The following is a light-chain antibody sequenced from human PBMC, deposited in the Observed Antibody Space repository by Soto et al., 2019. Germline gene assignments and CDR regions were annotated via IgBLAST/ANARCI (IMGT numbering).Light chain of an antibody. Sequence: EIVMTQSPANLSVSPGEGATLSCRASQGIGDTLAWYQQKPGQAPRLLIYDASTRATGIPDRFSGGGSGTEFTLTISSLQPEDFATYYCQQSYRTPRTFGQGTKVDIK. V-gene: IGKV3-15*01. CDR2: DAS. CDR1: QGIGDT. CDR3: QQSYRTPRT. J-gene: IGKJ1*01.